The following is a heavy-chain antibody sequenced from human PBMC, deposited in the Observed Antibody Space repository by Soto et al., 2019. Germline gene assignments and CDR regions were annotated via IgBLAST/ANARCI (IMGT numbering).Heavy chain of an antibody. CDR3: AKAQSYVWEPDY. V-gene: IGHV3-23*01. Sequence: EVQLLESGGGLVQPGGSLRLSCEASGFTFSSYAMSWVRQAPGKGLEWVSAISGSGGSTYYADSVKGRFTISRDNSKNTLYLQMSSLRAEDTAVYYCAKAQSYVWEPDYWGQGTLVTVSS. CDR2: ISGSGGST. J-gene: IGHJ4*02. D-gene: IGHD1-26*01. CDR1: GFTFSSYA.